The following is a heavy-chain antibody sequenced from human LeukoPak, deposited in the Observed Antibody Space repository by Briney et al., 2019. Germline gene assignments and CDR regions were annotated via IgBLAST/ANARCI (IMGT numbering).Heavy chain of an antibody. J-gene: IGHJ4*02. CDR3: ARLSGAPVRHPIYHFDY. CDR2: IYHSGST. Sequence: SETLSLTCAVSGYSISSGYYWGWIRQPPGKGLEWIGNIYHSGSTYKNPSLKSRVTISLDTSENQFSLKLSSVTAADTAMYYCARLSGAPVRHPIYHFDYWGQGTLVTVSS. CDR1: GYSISSGYY. V-gene: IGHV4-38-2*01. D-gene: IGHD2-2*02.